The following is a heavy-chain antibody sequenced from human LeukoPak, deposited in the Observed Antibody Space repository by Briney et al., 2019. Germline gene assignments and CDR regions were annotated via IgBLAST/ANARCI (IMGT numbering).Heavy chain of an antibody. CDR2: ISSSSSTI. J-gene: IGHJ5*02. CDR3: ARSLVVGATYPYH. V-gene: IGHV3-48*01. Sequence: GGSLRLSCVASGFTFSSYGMTWVRQAPGKGLEWVSYISSSSSTIYYADSVKGRFTISRDNAKNSLYLQLNSLRAEDTAVYYCARSLVVGATYPYHWDQGTLVTVSS. D-gene: IGHD1-26*01. CDR1: GFTFSSYG.